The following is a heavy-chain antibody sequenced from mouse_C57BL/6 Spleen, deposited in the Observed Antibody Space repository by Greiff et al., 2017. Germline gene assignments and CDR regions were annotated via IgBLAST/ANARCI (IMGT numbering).Heavy chain of an antibody. CDR3: ANDSNYGGFAY. CDR1: GYNINNTY. D-gene: IGHD2-5*01. CDR2: IDPASGNT. J-gene: IGHJ3*01. V-gene: IGHV14-3*01. Sequence: EVQLQQSVAELVRPGASVKLSCKASGYNINNTYMHWVKQRPEQGLDWIGRIDPASGNTKYAPKFQGKATITADTSSNTAYLQLSSLTSEDTAIYYCANDSNYGGFAYWGQGTLVTVSA.